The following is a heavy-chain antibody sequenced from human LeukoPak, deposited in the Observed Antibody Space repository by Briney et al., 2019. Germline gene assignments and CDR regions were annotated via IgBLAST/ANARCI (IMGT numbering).Heavy chain of an antibody. CDR1: GGSISSYY. Sequence: PSETLSLTCTVSGGSISSYYWSWVRQPPGKGLEWIGSIYYSGSTNYNPSFKSRVTISVDTSRNQFSLKLSSVIAADTAVYYCARGGTVRNGMDVWGQGTTVTVSS. V-gene: IGHV4-59*01. CDR2: IYYSGST. CDR3: ARGGTVRNGMDV. J-gene: IGHJ6*02. D-gene: IGHD1-26*01.